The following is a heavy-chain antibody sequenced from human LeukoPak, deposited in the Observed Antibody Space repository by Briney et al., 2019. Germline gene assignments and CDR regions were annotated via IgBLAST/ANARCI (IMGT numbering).Heavy chain of an antibody. D-gene: IGHD6-19*01. J-gene: IGHJ5*02. CDR2: ISAYNGNT. V-gene: IGHV1-18*01. CDR1: GDTFSNYA. Sequence: AASVKVSCKASGDTFSNYAISWVRQAPGQGLEWMGWISAYNGNTNYAQTLQGGVTMTTDTSTSTAYMALRRLTSDDTAVYYCAREFSSGWYRGGWFDPWGQGTLVTVSS. CDR3: AREFSSGWYRGGWFDP.